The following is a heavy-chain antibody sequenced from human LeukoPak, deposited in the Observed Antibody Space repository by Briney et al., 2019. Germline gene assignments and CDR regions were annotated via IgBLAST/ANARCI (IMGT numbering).Heavy chain of an antibody. CDR3: AREERRGHSYGSLYYYYGLDV. V-gene: IGHV3-23*01. J-gene: IGHJ6*02. D-gene: IGHD5-18*01. CDR1: GFTFSSYA. CDR2: VSTGGAAT. Sequence: GGSLRLSCAASGFTFSSYAMSWVRQTPGKGLEWVSAVSTGGAATYYADSVKGRFTISRDNSKNTLYLQMSSLRAEDTAVYYCAREERRGHSYGSLYYYYGLDVWGQGTTVTVSS.